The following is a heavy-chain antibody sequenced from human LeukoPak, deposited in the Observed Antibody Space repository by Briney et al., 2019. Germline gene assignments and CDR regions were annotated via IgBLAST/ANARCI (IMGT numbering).Heavy chain of an antibody. J-gene: IGHJ4*02. CDR3: AKDRGYTSGWFDFDY. CDR2: ISGGGGST. D-gene: IGHD6-19*01. Sequence: PGGSLRLSCAASGFTFSSYAMSWVRQAPGEGLEWVSAISGGGGSTYYADSVKGRFTISRDNSKNTLYLQMNNLRAEDTAVYYCAKDRGYTSGWFDFDYWGQGTLVTASS. V-gene: IGHV3-23*01. CDR1: GFTFSSYA.